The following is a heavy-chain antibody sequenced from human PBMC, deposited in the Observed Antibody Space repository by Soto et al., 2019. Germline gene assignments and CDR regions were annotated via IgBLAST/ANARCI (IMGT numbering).Heavy chain of an antibody. D-gene: IGHD1-26*01. CDR3: AKGRETTTSAKFCFDN. CDR2: LSVTGGGP. CDR1: GFSFISYD. V-gene: IGHV3-23*01. Sequence: WGSLRLSCAASGFSFISYDITFFRHSPLQWLEWVSSLSVTGGGPYYADSVRGRFTMSRDNSKNTLALEMSGLRADDSAVYYCAKGRETTTSAKFCFDNWGQGTLVTVSS. J-gene: IGHJ4*02.